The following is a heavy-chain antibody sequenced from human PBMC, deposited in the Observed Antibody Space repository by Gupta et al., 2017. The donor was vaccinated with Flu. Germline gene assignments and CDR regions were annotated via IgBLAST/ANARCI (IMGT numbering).Heavy chain of an antibody. D-gene: IGHD2-2*01. CDR1: GFTFSSYA. J-gene: IGHJ5*02. CDR2: ISGSGGST. CDR3: AGYCSSTSGYFPGWFDP. Sequence: EVQLLESGGGLVQPGGSLRLSCAASGFTFSSYAMSWVRQAPGKGLEWVSAISGSGGSTYYADSGKGRFTISRDNSKNTLYLQMNSLRAEDSAVYYCAGYCSSTSGYFPGWFDPCGQGTLVTVS. V-gene: IGHV3-23*01.